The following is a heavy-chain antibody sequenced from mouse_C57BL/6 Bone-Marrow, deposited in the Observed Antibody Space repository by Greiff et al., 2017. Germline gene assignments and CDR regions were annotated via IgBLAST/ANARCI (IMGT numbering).Heavy chain of an antibody. D-gene: IGHD2-1*01. CDR1: GYSFTSYY. V-gene: IGHV1-66*01. J-gene: IGHJ2*01. Sequence: VQLQQSGPELVKPGASVKISCKASGYSFTSYYIHWVKQRPGQGLEWIGWIYPGSGNTKYNEKFKGKATLTADTSSSTAYMQLSSLTSEDSAVYYGAAYGNYEWVFYLLDFWGQGTTLTVSS. CDR2: IYPGSGNT. CDR3: AAYGNYEWVFYLLDF.